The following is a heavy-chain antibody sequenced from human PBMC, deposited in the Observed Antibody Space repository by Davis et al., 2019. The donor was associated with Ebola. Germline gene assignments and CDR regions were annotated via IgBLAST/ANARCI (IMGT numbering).Heavy chain of an antibody. CDR2: ITHSGST. D-gene: IGHD7-27*01. CDR3: ARGRTGGPFGFDY. Sequence: PSETLSLTCTVSGGSISSSSYYWTWIRQPTGKGLEWIGEITHSGSTNYNPSLKSRVTISVDTSKNQFSLNLNSVTAADTAVYYCARGRTGGPFGFDYWGQETLVTVSS. CDR1: GGSISSSSYY. V-gene: IGHV4-39*07. J-gene: IGHJ4*02.